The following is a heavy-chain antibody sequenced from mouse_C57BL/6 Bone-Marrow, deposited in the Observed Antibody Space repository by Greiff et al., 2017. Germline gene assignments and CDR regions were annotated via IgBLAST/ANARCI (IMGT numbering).Heavy chain of an antibody. CDR1: GYAFTNYL. Sequence: VQLQQSGAELVRPGTSVKVSCKASGYAFTNYLIEWVKQRPGQGLEWIGVINPGSGGTNYNEKFKGKATLTADKSSSTAYMQLSSLTSEDSAVYFCATHYYGGSSYEDYWGQGTTLTVSS. CDR2: INPGSGGT. CDR3: ATHYYGGSSYEDY. J-gene: IGHJ2*01. D-gene: IGHD1-1*01. V-gene: IGHV1-54*01.